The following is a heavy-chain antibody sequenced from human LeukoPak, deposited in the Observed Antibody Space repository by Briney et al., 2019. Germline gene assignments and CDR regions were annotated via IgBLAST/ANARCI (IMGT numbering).Heavy chain of an antibody. CDR2: INSDGSST. Sequence: GGSLRLSCAASGFTFSSYWMHWVRQAPGKGLVWVSRINSDGSSTTYADSVKGRFTISRDNDKNSVYLQMNSLRAEDTAVYYCARDCSSSAFDIWGQGTMVTVSS. V-gene: IGHV3-74*01. J-gene: IGHJ3*02. D-gene: IGHD2-15*01. CDR3: ARDCSSSAFDI. CDR1: GFTFSSYW.